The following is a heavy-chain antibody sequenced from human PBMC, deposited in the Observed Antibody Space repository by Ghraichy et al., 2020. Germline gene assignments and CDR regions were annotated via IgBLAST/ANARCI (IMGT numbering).Heavy chain of an antibody. D-gene: IGHD3-16*01. J-gene: IGHJ4*02. CDR3: ARGFMGGIDY. V-gene: IGHV3-74*01. CDR1: GFTFSSNW. CDR2: INSDGTTT. Sequence: GESLRLSCAASGFTFSSNWMHWVRLAPGKGLVCVSRINSDGTTTDYADSVKGRFTISRDNAKNTLYLQMNSLRVEDTAVYYCARGFMGGIDYWGQGTLVTVSS.